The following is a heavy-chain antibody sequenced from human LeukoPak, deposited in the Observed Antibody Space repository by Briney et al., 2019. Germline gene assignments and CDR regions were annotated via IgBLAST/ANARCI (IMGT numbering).Heavy chain of an antibody. J-gene: IGHJ4*02. CDR2: IHSGGTT. D-gene: IGHD3-22*01. CDR3: ARVASGYYENYFDY. CDR1: GFTVSSNS. V-gene: IGHV3-53*01. Sequence: GGSLRLSCAASGFTVSSNSMTWVRQAPGKGLEWVSVIHSGGTTFYADAAKGRFTISRDTSKNTLHLQMNSLRGEDTAVYYRARVASGYYENYFDYWGRGTLVTVSS.